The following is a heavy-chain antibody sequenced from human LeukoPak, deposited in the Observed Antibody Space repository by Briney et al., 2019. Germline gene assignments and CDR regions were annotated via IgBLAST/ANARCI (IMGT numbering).Heavy chain of an antibody. CDR2: INPNSGGT. D-gene: IGHD2-2*02. Sequence: ASVKVSCKASGYTLTGYYMHWVRQAPGQGLEWMGWINPNSGGTNYAQKFQGRVTMTRDTSISTAYMELSRLRSDDTAVYYCARIQVVPAAINWFDPWGQGTLVTVSS. V-gene: IGHV1-2*02. CDR1: GYTLTGYY. J-gene: IGHJ5*02. CDR3: ARIQVVPAAINWFDP.